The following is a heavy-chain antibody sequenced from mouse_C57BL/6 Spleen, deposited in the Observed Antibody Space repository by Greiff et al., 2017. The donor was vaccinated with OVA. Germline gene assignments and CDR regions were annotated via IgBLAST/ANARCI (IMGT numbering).Heavy chain of an antibody. CDR2: IDPETGGT. CDR3: TRSHSNYEGLFAY. V-gene: IGHV1-15*01. Sequence: LQESGAELVRPGASVTLSCKASGYTFTDYEMHWVKQTPVHGLEWIGAIDPETGGTAYNQKFKGKAILTADKSSSTAYMELRSLTSEDSAVYYCTRSHSNYEGLFAYWGQGTLVTVSA. CDR1: GYTFTDYE. D-gene: IGHD2-5*01. J-gene: IGHJ3*01.